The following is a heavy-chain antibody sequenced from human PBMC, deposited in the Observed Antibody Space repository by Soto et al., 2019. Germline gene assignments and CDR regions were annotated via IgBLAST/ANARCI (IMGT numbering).Heavy chain of an antibody. CDR1: GGSLTGYY. V-gene: IGHV4-34*01. D-gene: IGHD5-12*01. CDR2: IKDGGVT. CDR3: ARGQEGIVATH. J-gene: IGHJ1*01. Sequence: QVHLQQWGAGLLKPSETLSLTCAVNGGSLTGYYWSWIRQPPGKGLEWIGEIKDGGVTNYSPSLKCRVTMSADTSKNHFSLKLNSVTAADTAVYYCARGQEGIVATHWAQGTLVTV.